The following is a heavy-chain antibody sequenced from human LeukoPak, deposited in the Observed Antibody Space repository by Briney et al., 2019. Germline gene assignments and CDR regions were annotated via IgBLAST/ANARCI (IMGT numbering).Heavy chain of an antibody. Sequence: GRSLRLSCAASGFTFSSYAMHWVRQAPGKGREWVAVISYDGSNKYYADSVKGRFTISRDNSKNTLYLQMNSLRAEDTAVYYCARDPANTVTTTPRGWGSHDYWGQGTLVTVSS. J-gene: IGHJ4*02. D-gene: IGHD4-17*01. CDR3: ARDPANTVTTTPRGWGSHDY. V-gene: IGHV3-30-3*01. CDR2: ISYDGSNK. CDR1: GFTFSSYA.